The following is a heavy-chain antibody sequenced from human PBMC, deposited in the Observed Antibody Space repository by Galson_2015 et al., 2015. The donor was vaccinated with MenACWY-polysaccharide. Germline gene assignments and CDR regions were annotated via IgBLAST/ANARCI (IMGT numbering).Heavy chain of an antibody. CDR1: GYTFTGYY. CDR3: ARLSMAAPRLDY. J-gene: IGHJ4*02. V-gene: IGHV1-2*02. CDR2: INPNSGGT. Sequence: SVKVSCKASGYTFTGYYMHWVRQAPGQGLEWMGWINPNSGGTNYAQKFQGRVTMTRDTSISTAYMELSRLRSDDTAVYYCARLSMAAPRLDYWGQGTLVTVSS. D-gene: IGHD6-6*01.